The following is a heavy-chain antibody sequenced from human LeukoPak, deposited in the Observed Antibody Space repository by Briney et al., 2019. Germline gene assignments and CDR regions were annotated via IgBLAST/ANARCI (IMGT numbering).Heavy chain of an antibody. J-gene: IGHJ2*01. D-gene: IGHD3-3*01. Sequence: SETLSLTCTVSGASIRGYWWSWIRQPPGKGLEWIGHVYYTGTTNYNPSLQSRVTISVDTSKNQLSLKLTPVTAADTAVYYCAREERADYDFWSGYADNWYFDFWGRGTLVTVSS. CDR2: VYYTGTT. CDR1: GASIRGYW. V-gene: IGHV4-59*12. CDR3: AREERADYDFWSGYADNWYFDF.